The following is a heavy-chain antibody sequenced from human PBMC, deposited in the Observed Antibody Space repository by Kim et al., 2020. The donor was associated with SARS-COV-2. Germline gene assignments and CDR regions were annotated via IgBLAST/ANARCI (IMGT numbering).Heavy chain of an antibody. CDR1: GFTFSDYY. CDR2: ISSSSSYT. V-gene: IGHV3-11*06. J-gene: IGHJ4*02. Sequence: GGSLRLSCAASGFTFSDYYMSWIRQAPGKGLEWVSYISSSSSYTNYADSVKGRFTISRDNAKNSLYLQMNSLRAEDTAVYYCARDKLAMGMGESSSSPTFWGQGTLVTVSS. CDR3: ARDKLAMGMGESSSSPTF. D-gene: IGHD3-16*01.